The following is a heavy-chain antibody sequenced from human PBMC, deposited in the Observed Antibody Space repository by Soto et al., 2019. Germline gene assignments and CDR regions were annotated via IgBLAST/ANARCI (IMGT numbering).Heavy chain of an antibody. J-gene: IGHJ5*02. D-gene: IGHD2-21*02. CDR1: GFNFSPYW. CDR2: INAEGNT. V-gene: IGHV3-74*01. CDR3: ARGSNTAFAP. Sequence: GGSLRLSCAASGFNFSPYWMHWVRQTPGKGLVWVSRINAEGNTIYADSVKGRFTISRDNAKNMLYLQMTSLRAEDTAVYFCARGSNTAFAPWGQGTLVTVSS.